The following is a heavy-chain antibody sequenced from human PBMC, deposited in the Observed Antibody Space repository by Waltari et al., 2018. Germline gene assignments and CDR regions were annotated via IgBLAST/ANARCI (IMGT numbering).Heavy chain of an antibody. J-gene: IGHJ2*01. CDR3: ARGSGSSGWYVYFDL. CDR1: GGTFSSYG. D-gene: IGHD6-19*01. V-gene: IGHV1-69*05. CDR2: IIPIFGTA. Sequence: QVQRVQSGAGVKKPGSSVKGSCRASGGTFSSYGISWVRQAPGQGLEWMGGIIPIFGTANYAQKFQGRVTITTDESTSTAYMELSSLRSEDTAVYYCARGSGSSGWYVYFDLWGRGTLVTVSS.